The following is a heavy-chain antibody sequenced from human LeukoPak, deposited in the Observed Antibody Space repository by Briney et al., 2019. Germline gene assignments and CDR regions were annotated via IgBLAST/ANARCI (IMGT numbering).Heavy chain of an antibody. Sequence: SETLSLTCTVSGGSISGSSYYWGWIRQPPGKGLEWIGTIYYSGSTYYNPSLKSRVTISVDTSKNQFSLRLSSVTAADTAVYYCARDGGAGCSSTSCYGDAFDIWGQGTMVTVSS. CDR1: GGSISGSSYY. J-gene: IGHJ3*02. D-gene: IGHD2-2*01. V-gene: IGHV4-39*07. CDR2: IYYSGST. CDR3: ARDGGAGCSSTSCYGDAFDI.